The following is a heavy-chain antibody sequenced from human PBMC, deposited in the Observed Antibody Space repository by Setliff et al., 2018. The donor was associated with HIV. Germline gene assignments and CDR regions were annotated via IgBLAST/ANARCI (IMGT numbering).Heavy chain of an antibody. CDR1: GGSISNYY. D-gene: IGHD1-7*01. CDR3: ARHPREEPQRNYKFDS. J-gene: IGHJ4*02. V-gene: IGHV4-4*09. CDR2: IYSTGYT. Sequence: SETLSLTCTVSGGSISNYYWSWIRQPPGKGLEWIGYIYSTGYTNYHPSLKTRATISLDMSKSQFSLRLTSVTATDTAIYYCARHPREEPQRNYKFDSWGQGTLVTVSS.